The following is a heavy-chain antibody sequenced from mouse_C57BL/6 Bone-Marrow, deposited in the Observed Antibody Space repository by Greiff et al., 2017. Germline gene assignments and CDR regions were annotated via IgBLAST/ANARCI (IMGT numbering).Heavy chain of an antibody. CDR2: ISYDGSN. J-gene: IGHJ3*01. Sequence: EVQVVESGPGLVKPSQSLSLTCSVTGYSITSGYYWNWIRQFPGNKLEWMGYISYDGSNNYNPSLKNRISITRDTSKNQFFLKLNSVTTEDTATYDCARGTLRPWFAYWGQGTLVTVSA. CDR3: ARGTLRPWFAY. D-gene: IGHD3-3*01. CDR1: GYSITSGYY. V-gene: IGHV3-6*01.